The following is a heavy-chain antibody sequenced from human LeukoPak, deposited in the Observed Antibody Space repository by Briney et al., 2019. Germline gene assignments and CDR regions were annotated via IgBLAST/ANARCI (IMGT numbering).Heavy chain of an antibody. CDR2: ISGNGGRT. J-gene: IGHJ5*02. CDR1: GFTFSSYA. CDR3: ARDSYQDYYGRFDP. Sequence: PGGSLRLSCAASGFTFSSYAMSWVRQAPGKGLEWVSTISGNGGRTYYADSVKGRFTISRDNSKNTLYLQMNGLTAEDTAMYYCARDSYQDYYGRFDPWGQGTLVIVSS. V-gene: IGHV3-23*01. D-gene: IGHD3-10*01.